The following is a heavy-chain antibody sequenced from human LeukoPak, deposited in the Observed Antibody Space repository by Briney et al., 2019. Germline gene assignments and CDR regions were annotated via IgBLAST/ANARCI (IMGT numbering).Heavy chain of an antibody. CDR3: ARDFFLWSSGHDAFDI. Sequence: SETLSLTCTVSGGSISSYYWSWIRQPPGKGLEWIGYIYYSGSTNYNPSLKSRVTISVDTSKNQFSLKLSSVTAADTAVYYCARDFFLWSSGHDAFDIWGQGTMVTVSS. V-gene: IGHV4-59*01. D-gene: IGHD6-19*01. CDR1: GGSISSYY. CDR2: IYYSGST. J-gene: IGHJ3*02.